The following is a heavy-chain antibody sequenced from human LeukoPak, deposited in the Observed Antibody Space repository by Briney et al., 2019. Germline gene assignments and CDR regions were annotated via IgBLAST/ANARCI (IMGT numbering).Heavy chain of an antibody. D-gene: IGHD7-27*01. J-gene: IGHJ4*02. V-gene: IGHV3-48*01. CDR3: VRDGSSWGNFDY. CDR1: GFTFSTYA. CDR2: LSSSRSVI. Sequence: GGSLRLSCAASGFTFSTYAMDWVRQAPGKGLEWVSYLSSSRSVIYHADSVKGRFTISRDNAKNSLYLQMNSLRTEDTAVYYCVRDGSSWGNFDYWGQGTLVSVSS.